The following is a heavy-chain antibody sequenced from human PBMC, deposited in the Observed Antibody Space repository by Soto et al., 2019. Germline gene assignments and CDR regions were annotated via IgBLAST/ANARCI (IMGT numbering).Heavy chain of an antibody. J-gene: IGHJ4*02. CDR3: ACFGREDIVVVPVRREVDY. CDR2: INHRRST. D-gene: IGHD2-2*01. V-gene: IGHV4-34*01. CDR1: GGYIIGLY. Sequence: SLPQSVPWGVYGGYIIGLYCRRIRHPPGKELKWIGEINHRRSTNYNRSLKSRVTISVDTSKNLFSLKLSSVTAADRAVYYCACFGREDIVVVPVRREVDYWGQGSLVTVSS.